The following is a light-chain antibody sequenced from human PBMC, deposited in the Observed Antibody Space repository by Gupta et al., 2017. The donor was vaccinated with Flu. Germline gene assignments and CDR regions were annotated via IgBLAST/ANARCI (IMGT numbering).Light chain of an antibody. CDR1: SSDIGGYNF. J-gene: IGLJ2*01. Sequence: QSALTQPASVSGSPGQSITIPCTGTSSDIGGYNFVSWYQQHPGKAPRLIIYEVSNRPSGISNRFSGSKSGNTASLTISGLQAEDESDYYCSSYTSSTTPVLFGGGTKVTVL. CDR3: SSYTSSTTPVL. CDR2: EVS. V-gene: IGLV2-14*01.